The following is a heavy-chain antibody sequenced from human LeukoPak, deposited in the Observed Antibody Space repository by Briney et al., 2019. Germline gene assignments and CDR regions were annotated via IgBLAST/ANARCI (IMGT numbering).Heavy chain of an antibody. CDR3: ARGYCSSTICFQYFHH. J-gene: IGHJ1*01. CDR1: GGSFSGYY. Sequence: SETLSLTCAVYGGSFSGYYWSWIRQPPGKGLEWIGEIYHSGSINYNPSLKSRVTISVDKSKNQFSLKVSSVTAADTAAYYCARGYCSSTICFQYFHHWGQGTLVTVSS. D-gene: IGHD2-2*01. V-gene: IGHV4-34*01. CDR2: IYHSGSI.